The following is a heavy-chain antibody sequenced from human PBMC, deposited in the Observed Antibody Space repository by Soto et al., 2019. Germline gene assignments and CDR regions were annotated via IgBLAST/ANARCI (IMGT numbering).Heavy chain of an antibody. CDR2: INADNGNT. CDR3: ARGGSYYDSSGSLDY. D-gene: IGHD3-22*01. CDR1: GYTFTGYY. J-gene: IGHJ4*02. V-gene: IGHV1-3*01. Sequence: ASVKVSCKASGYTFTGYYMHWVRQAPGQGLEWMGWINADNGNTKYSQKFQGRVTITRDTSASTAYMELSSLRSEDTAVYYCARGGSYYDSSGSLDYWGQGTLVTVSS.